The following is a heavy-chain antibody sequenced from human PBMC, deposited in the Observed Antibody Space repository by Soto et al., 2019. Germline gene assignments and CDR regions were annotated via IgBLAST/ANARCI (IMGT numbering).Heavy chain of an antibody. J-gene: IGHJ4*02. CDR2: ISADNGNT. V-gene: IGHV1-18*01. D-gene: IGHD3-22*01. Sequence: QGQLVQSGAEVKKPGASVKVSCKASGYTFTSYGISWVRQAPGQVLEWMGWISADNGNTNYAQKLQGRVTMTTDTSTSTAYMELRSLRSDDTAVYYCARSLRYYDSSGEFDYWGQGTLVTVSS. CDR1: GYTFTSYG. CDR3: ARSLRYYDSSGEFDY.